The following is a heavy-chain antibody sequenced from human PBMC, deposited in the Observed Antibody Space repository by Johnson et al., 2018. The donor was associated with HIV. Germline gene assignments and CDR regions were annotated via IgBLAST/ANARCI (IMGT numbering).Heavy chain of an antibody. CDR1: GFTVSSNY. CDR2: ISDDGTNK. Sequence: QVQLVESGGGLVQPGGSLRLSCAASGFTVSSNYMSWVRQAPGKGLEWVSVISDDGTNKYYADSVKGRFTISRDNSENTLYLQMNSLRTEDTAVYYCAKDLGWELLRGAFDIWGQGTMVTVSS. CDR3: AKDLGWELLRGAFDI. V-gene: IGHV3-30*18. D-gene: IGHD1-26*01. J-gene: IGHJ3*02.